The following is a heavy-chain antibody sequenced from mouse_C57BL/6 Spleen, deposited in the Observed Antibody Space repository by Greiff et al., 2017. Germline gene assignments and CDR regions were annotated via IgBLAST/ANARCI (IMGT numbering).Heavy chain of an antibody. J-gene: IGHJ2*01. V-gene: IGHV1-80*01. CDR3: ARDDGSSYGFDY. CDR1: GYAFSSYW. CDR2: IYSGDGDA. D-gene: IGHD1-1*01. Sequence: QVQLQQSGAELVKPGASVKISCKASGYAFSSYWMNWVKQRPGKGLEWIGQIYSGDGDANYNGKFKGKATMTADKTSSTAYMQVSSLTSEDSAVYFCARDDGSSYGFDYWGQGTTLTVSS.